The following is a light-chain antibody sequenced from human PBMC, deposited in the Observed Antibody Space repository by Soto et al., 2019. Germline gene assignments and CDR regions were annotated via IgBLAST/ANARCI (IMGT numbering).Light chain of an antibody. CDR3: QQYNNWPPGT. V-gene: IGKV3-15*01. Sequence: EIVMTQSPATLSVSPGERATLSCRASQSVSSNLAWYQQKPGQAPRLLFYGASTRATGIPARFSGSGSGTEFTLTISSLQSEDFAVYYCQQYNNWPPGTFGQGTKVDIK. CDR1: QSVSSN. CDR2: GAS. J-gene: IGKJ1*01.